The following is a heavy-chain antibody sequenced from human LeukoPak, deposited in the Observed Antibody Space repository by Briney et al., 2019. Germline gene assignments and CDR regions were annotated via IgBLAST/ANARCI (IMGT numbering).Heavy chain of an antibody. Sequence: GGSLRLSCGASGFTFSSYEMNWVRQAPGKGLEWVSYISGSGTTKYYTDSVKGRFTVSRDNAKNSLSLQMNSLRDEDTAVYYCVRDERSSGAFDIWGRGTMVTVSS. CDR1: GFTFSSYE. CDR3: VRDERSSGAFDI. D-gene: IGHD6-25*01. CDR2: ISGSGTTK. V-gene: IGHV3-48*03. J-gene: IGHJ3*02.